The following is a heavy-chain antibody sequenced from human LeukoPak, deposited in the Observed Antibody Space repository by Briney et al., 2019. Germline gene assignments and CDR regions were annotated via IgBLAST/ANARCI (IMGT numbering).Heavy chain of an antibody. Sequence: SETLSLTCTVSGGSISSSGYYWSWIRQHPGKGLEWIGYIYYSGSTYYNPSLKSRVTISVDTSKNQFSLKLSSVTAADTAVYYCARTRLMVRGPNGAFDIWGQGTMVTVSS. CDR2: IYYSGST. V-gene: IGHV4-31*03. D-gene: IGHD3-10*01. CDR3: ARTRLMVRGPNGAFDI. CDR1: GGSISSSGYY. J-gene: IGHJ3*02.